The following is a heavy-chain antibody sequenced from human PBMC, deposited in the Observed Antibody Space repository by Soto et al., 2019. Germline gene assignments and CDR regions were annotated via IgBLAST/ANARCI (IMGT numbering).Heavy chain of an antibody. V-gene: IGHV3-49*04. D-gene: IGHD6-19*01. Sequence: PGGSLRLSCTASGFTFGDYAMSWVRQAPGKGLGWVGFIRSKGYGGTTEYAASVKGRFTISRDDSKSIAYLQMNSLKTEDTAVYYCTRDQWPLYSSGLYYFDYWGQGTLVTVSS. CDR1: GFTFGDYA. CDR2: IRSKGYGGTT. J-gene: IGHJ4*02. CDR3: TRDQWPLYSSGLYYFDY.